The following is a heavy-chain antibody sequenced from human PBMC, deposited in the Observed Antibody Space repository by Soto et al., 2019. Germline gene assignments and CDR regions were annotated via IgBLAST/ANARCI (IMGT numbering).Heavy chain of an antibody. CDR3: ARDLSITMVRGVPFDP. J-gene: IGHJ5*02. CDR1: GYTFTSYD. CDR2: MNPNSGNT. V-gene: IGHV1-8*01. Sequence: ASVKVSCKASGYTFTSYDINWVRQATGQGLEWMGWMNPNSGNTGYAQKFQGRVTMTRNTSISTAYMELSSLRSEDTAVYYCARDLSITMVRGVPFDPWGQGTLVTVSS. D-gene: IGHD3-10*01.